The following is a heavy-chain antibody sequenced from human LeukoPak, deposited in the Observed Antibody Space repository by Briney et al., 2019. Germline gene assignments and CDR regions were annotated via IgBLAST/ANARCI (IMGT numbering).Heavy chain of an antibody. CDR1: GFTFSSYS. D-gene: IGHD3-22*01. J-gene: IGHJ4*02. Sequence: SGGSLRLSCAASGFTFSSYSMNWVRQAPGKGLEWVSSISSSSSYIYYADSVKGRFTISRDNAKNSLYLQMNSLRAEDTAVYYCARSMPFYYDSSGSFDHWGQGTLVTVSS. CDR2: ISSSSSYI. CDR3: ARSMPFYYDSSGSFDH. V-gene: IGHV3-21*01.